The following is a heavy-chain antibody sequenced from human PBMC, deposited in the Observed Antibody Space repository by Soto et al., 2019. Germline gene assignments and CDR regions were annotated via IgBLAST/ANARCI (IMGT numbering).Heavy chain of an antibody. D-gene: IGHD6-13*01. V-gene: IGHV1-2*04. CDR3: ARVYGAAAGTSVNWFDP. Sequence: QVQLVQSGAEVKKPGASVKVSCKSSGYVFTGYYMHWVRQAPGQGLEWLGWINPISGDTKYAQKFQGWVTMTMDTSSNTVYMELTRLRSADTAVYYCARVYGAAAGTSVNWFDPWGQGILVNVSS. CDR1: GYVFTGYY. J-gene: IGHJ5*02. CDR2: INPISGDT.